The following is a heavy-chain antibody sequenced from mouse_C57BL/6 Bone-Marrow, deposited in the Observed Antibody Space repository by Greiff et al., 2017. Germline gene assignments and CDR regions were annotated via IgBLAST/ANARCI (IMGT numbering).Heavy chain of an antibody. CDR1: GYTFTSYW. V-gene: IGHV1-55*01. CDR2: IYPGSGST. CDR3: ARGEIYYYGRKTWFAY. J-gene: IGHJ3*01. D-gene: IGHD1-1*01. Sequence: QVQLQQPGAELVKPGASVKMSCKASGYTFTSYWITWVKQRPGQGLEWIGDIYPGSGSTNYNEKFKSKATLTVDTSSSTAYMQLSSLTSEDSAVYYCARGEIYYYGRKTWFAYWGQGTLVTVSA.